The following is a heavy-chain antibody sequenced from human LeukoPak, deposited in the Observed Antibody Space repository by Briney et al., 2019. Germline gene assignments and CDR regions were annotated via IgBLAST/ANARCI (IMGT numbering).Heavy chain of an antibody. CDR3: ARDHCGGDWLCPDSWFDP. J-gene: IGHJ5*02. Sequence: GGSLRLSCASSGFTFSTYWMSWFRQAPGKGLEWVANIKQDGSEKDYVDSVKGRFTISSDNAKNSLYLQMNSLRAEDTAVYYCARDHCGGDWLCPDSWFDPWGQGTLVTVSS. D-gene: IGHD2-21*01. CDR2: IKQDGSEK. CDR1: GFTFSTYW. V-gene: IGHV3-7*01.